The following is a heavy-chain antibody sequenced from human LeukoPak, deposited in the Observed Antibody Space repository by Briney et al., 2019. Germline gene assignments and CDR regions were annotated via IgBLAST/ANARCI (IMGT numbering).Heavy chain of an antibody. J-gene: IGHJ4*02. CDR2: MNPNSGNT. Sequence: ASVKVSCKASGYTFTSYDINWVRQATGQGLEWMGWMNPNSGNTGYAQKFQGRVTITRDTSISTTYMELSSLRSEDTAVYYCARVIGRRIWPLDYWGQGTLVTVSS. CDR1: GYTFTSYD. D-gene: IGHD1-26*01. V-gene: IGHV1-8*03. CDR3: ARVIGRRIWPLDY.